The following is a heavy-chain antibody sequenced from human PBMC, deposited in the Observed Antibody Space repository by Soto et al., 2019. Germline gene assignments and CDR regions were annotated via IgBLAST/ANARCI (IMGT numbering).Heavy chain of an antibody. Sequence: GGSLRLSCAASGFTVSSNYMSWVRQAPGKGLEWVSVIYSGGSTYYADSVKGRFTISRDNSKNTLYLQMNSLIAEYTAVYYCARGESTGGYCNDYWGQGTLVTVSS. J-gene: IGHJ4*02. D-gene: IGHD5-12*01. CDR3: ARGESTGGYCNDY. CDR2: IYSGGST. CDR1: GFTVSSNY. V-gene: IGHV3-53*01.